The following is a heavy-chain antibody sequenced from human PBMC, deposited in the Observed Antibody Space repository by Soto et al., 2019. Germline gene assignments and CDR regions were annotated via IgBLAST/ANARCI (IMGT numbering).Heavy chain of an antibody. J-gene: IGHJ6*02. D-gene: IGHD3-9*01. CDR1: GVSVTSKNW. CDR2: IYYGGNI. Sequence: QVQLQESGPGLVKPSGTLSLTCSVSGVSVTSKNWWTWVRQSPGKGLECIGEIYYGGNINYNPSLKNRATISVDKSKNHFSLNLTSMTAADTAMYFCAREVSEGHLTFKYKFYGLDVWGQGTTVTVSS. CDR3: AREVSEGHLTFKYKFYGLDV. V-gene: IGHV4-4*02.